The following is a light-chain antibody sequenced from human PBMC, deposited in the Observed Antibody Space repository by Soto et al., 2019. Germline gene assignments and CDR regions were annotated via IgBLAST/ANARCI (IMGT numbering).Light chain of an antibody. Sequence: QSALTQPRSVSGPPGQSVAISCTGTSSDVGGYNYVSWYQQHPGKAPKLMIYDVNKRPSGVPDRFSGSKSGNTASLTISGLQAEDEADYYCSSYRSTSNYVFGSGTKVTVL. CDR2: DVN. J-gene: IGLJ1*01. V-gene: IGLV2-11*01. CDR1: SSDVGGYNY. CDR3: SSYRSTSNYV.